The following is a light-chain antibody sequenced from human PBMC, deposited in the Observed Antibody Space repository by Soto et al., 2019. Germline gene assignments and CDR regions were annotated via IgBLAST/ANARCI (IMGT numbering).Light chain of an antibody. CDR1: GSNIGKNT. CDR3: SAWDDSLNGPL. Sequence: QSVLTQPPSASGTPGQRVTISCSGSGSNIGKNTVNWYQQLPGSAPKLLIYTNNQRPSGVPDRFSGSRSGTLASLAISGLQSEDEGDYYCSAWDDSLNGPLFGGGTKVTVL. J-gene: IGLJ2*01. CDR2: TNN. V-gene: IGLV1-44*01.